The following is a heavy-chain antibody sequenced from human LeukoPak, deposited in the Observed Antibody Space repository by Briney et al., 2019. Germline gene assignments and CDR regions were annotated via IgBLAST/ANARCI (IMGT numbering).Heavy chain of an antibody. V-gene: IGHV3-53*04. CDR1: EFTVSSNY. J-gene: IGHJ4*02. D-gene: IGHD4-17*01. CDR2: IYSGGST. Sequence: GGSLRLSCAASEFTVSSNYMSWVRQAPGKGLEWVSVIYSGGSTYYSDSVKGRFTISRHSSKNTLYLQMNSLRGEDTAVYYCATIGGDYVSFDNWGQGTLVTVTS. CDR3: ATIGGDYVSFDN.